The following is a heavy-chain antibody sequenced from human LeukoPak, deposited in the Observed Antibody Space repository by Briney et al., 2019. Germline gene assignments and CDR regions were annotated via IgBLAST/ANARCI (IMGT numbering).Heavy chain of an antibody. J-gene: IGHJ4*02. CDR1: GYTVTSYY. D-gene: IGHD5-24*01. CDR2: INPSGGSS. V-gene: IGHV1-46*01. CDR3: ARSSEMATIDDY. Sequence: GASVKVSCKASGYTVTSYYMHWVRQAPGQGLEWMGIINPSGGSSSYAQKFQGRVTMTRDTSTSTVYMELSSLRSEDTAVYYCARSSEMATIDDYWGQGTLVTVSS.